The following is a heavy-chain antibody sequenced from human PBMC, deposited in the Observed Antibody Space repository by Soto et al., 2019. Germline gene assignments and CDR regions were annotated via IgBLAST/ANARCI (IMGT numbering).Heavy chain of an antibody. Sequence: QVHLVQSGAEVKKPGASVKVSCKASGYSFTGNSIHWVRQAPGQGLEWMGWIHPSNGGPNYAQKFQGWVTMSRDTSTSTAYMDLGRLTSDDTAVYYWAIQRSGVVYWGQGTLVTVSS. CDR1: GYSFTGNS. J-gene: IGHJ4*02. CDR3: AIQRSGVVY. D-gene: IGHD2-15*01. CDR2: IHPSNGGP. V-gene: IGHV1-2*04.